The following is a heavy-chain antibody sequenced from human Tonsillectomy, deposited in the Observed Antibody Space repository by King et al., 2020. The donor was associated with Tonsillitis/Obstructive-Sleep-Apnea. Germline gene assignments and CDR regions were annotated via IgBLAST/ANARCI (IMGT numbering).Heavy chain of an antibody. V-gene: IGHV3-7*01. CDR1: GFTFSSYW. Sequence: VQLVESGGGLVQPGGSLRLSCAASGFTFSSYWMSWVRQAPGKGLEWVANIKQDGSEKYYVDSVKGRFTISRDNAKNSLYLQMNSLRAEDTAVYYCARIRFLEWLFDYFDYWGQGTLVTVSS. CDR3: ARIRFLEWLFDYFDY. D-gene: IGHD3-3*01. CDR2: IKQDGSEK. J-gene: IGHJ4*02.